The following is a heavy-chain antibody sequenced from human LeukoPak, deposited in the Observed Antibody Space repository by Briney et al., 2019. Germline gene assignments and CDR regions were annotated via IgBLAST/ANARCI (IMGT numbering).Heavy chain of an antibody. CDR1: GFTFSSYA. V-gene: IGHV3-30-3*01. CDR3: AREVVSSSSTRSERYFDY. Sequence: PGGSLRLSCAASGFTFSSYAMHWVRQAPGKGLEWVAVISYDGSNKYYADSVKGRFTISRDNSKNTLYLQMNSLRAEDTAVYYCAREVVSSSSTRSERYFDYWGQGTLVTVSS. D-gene: IGHD6-6*01. CDR2: ISYDGSNK. J-gene: IGHJ4*02.